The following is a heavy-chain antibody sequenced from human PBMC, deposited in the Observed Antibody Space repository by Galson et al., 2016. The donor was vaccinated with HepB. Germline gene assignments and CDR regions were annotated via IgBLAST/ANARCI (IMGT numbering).Heavy chain of an antibody. CDR1: GDSISSSSYY. CDR3: ARHIYSYGYVLDY. CDR2: IYYTGNT. D-gene: IGHD5-18*01. Sequence: SETLSLTCNVSGDSISSSSYYWGWIRQPPGKGLEWIANIYYTGNTYYNPSLKSRVTISVDTSKNQSSLRLTSVTAADTAVYHCARHIYSYGYVLDYWGQGILVTVSS. J-gene: IGHJ4*02. V-gene: IGHV4-39*01.